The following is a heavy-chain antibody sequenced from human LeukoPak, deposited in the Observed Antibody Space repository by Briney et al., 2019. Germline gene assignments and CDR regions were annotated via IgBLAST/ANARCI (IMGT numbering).Heavy chain of an antibody. CDR1: GGSISSSYW. Sequence: PSETLSLTCAVSGGSISSSYWWSWIRQPPGKGLEWIGEIYHSGSTNYNLSLKSRVTISVDTSKNQFSLKLSSVTAADTAVYYCARGGPYYFDYWGQGTLVTVSS. V-gene: IGHV4-4*02. D-gene: IGHD3-16*01. CDR2: IYHSGST. J-gene: IGHJ4*02. CDR3: ARGGPYYFDY.